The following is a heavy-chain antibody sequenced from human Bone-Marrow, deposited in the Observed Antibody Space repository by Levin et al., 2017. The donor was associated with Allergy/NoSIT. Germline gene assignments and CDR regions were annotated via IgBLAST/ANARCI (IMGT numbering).Heavy chain of an antibody. D-gene: IGHD3-16*01. Sequence: LSLTCAASGFSLTTYWIYWVRQLPGKGLMWVSHINSDASSTFYADSVKGRFTISRDNADNTVSLQMNSLRDEDTAMYYCARSLGVDLFGMDVWGQGTTVTVSS. CDR1: GFSLTTYW. CDR3: ARSLGVDLFGMDV. V-gene: IGHV3-74*01. J-gene: IGHJ6*02. CDR2: INSDASST.